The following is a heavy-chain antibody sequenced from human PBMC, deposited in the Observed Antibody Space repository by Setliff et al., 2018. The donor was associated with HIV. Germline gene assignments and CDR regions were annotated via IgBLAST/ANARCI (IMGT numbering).Heavy chain of an antibody. J-gene: IGHJ6*02. Sequence: SETLSLTCTASGASIISGGHYWSWIRQPPGKGLEWIGNVYHTGSTYYNPSLKSRVTISVDTSKNQFSLKLSSVIAADTAVYYCARHDITLVRGLVWGQGTTVTVSS. D-gene: IGHD3-10*01. CDR2: VYHTGST. CDR3: ARHDITLVRGLV. CDR1: GASIISGGHY. V-gene: IGHV4-39*01.